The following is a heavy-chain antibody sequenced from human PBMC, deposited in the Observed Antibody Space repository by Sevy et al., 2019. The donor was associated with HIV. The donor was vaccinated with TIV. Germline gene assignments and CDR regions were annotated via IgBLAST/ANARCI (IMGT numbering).Heavy chain of an antibody. CDR3: AREGCTKPHDY. J-gene: IGHJ4*02. CDR2: FSFGCGRI. CDR1: GFAFHEYS. V-gene: IGHV3-23*01. Sequence: GGSLRLSCAASGFAFHEYSMSWIRQAPGKGLEWVSTFSFGCGRINYADSVKGRFTISRDDSKNTLYLQMNSLRAEDTAVYYCAREGCTKPHDYWGQGTLVTVSS. D-gene: IGHD2-8*01.